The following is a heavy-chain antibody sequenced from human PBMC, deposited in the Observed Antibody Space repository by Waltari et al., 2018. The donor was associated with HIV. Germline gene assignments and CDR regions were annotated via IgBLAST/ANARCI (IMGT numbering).Heavy chain of an antibody. CDR2: INHSGST. CDR3: ASSGNQPFDY. CDR1: GGSFSGYY. Sequence: QVQLQQWGAGLLKPSETLSLTCAVYGGSFSGYYWSWIRQPPGKGLEWIGEINHSGSTNYNPSLKSRVTISVDTSKNQFSLKLSSVTAADTAVYYCASSGNQPFDYWAQGTLVTVSS. D-gene: IGHD2-2*01. V-gene: IGHV4-34*01. J-gene: IGHJ4*02.